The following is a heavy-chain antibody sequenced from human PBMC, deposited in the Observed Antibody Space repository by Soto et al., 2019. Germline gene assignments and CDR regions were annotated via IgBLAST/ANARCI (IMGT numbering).Heavy chain of an antibody. Sequence: QVQLVESGGGVVQPGRSLRLSCAASGFTFCIYGMHWVRQAPGKGLEWVALISYDGSTKFYADSVKGRFTISRDNSKSTLNLEMNSLSGEDTAVYFCSKDAKKYHYYNHGMDVWCQGTTVTVSS. V-gene: IGHV3-30*18. CDR2: ISYDGSTK. J-gene: IGHJ6*02. D-gene: IGHD2-2*01. CDR3: SKDAKKYHYYNHGMDV. CDR1: GFTFCIYG.